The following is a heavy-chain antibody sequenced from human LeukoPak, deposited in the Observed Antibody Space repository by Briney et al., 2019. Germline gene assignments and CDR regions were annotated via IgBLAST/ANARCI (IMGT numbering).Heavy chain of an antibody. V-gene: IGHV1-69*01. J-gene: IGHJ4*02. CDR1: GGTFSSYA. CDR3: ARGFGVVTPERLYYFDY. Sequence: SVKVSCKASGGTFSSYAISWVRQAPGQGLEWLGGIIPVFGTANYAQKFQGRVTITADESTSTAYMELSSLRSEDTAVYYCARGFGVVTPERLYYFDYWGQGTLVTVSS. D-gene: IGHD3-3*01. CDR2: IIPVFGTA.